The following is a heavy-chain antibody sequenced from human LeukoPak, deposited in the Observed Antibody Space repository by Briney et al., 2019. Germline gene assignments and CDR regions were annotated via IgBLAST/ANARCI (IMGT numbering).Heavy chain of an antibody. V-gene: IGHV3-74*03. Sequence: GGSLRLSCAASGFTFSSYWMHWVRQAPGKRLVWVSRINRDGSSTTNADSVKGRFTISRDNAKNTLYLQMNSLRAEDAAVYYCAREGGYSSSGLDYWGQGTLVTVSS. CDR1: GFTFSSYW. J-gene: IGHJ4*02. CDR2: INRDGSST. CDR3: AREGGYSSSGLDY. D-gene: IGHD6-6*01.